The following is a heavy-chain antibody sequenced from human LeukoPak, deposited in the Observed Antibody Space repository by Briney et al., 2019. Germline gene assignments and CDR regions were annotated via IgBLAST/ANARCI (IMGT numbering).Heavy chain of an antibody. CDR2: ISYDGSNK. CDR1: GFTFSSYG. V-gene: IGHV3-30*18. D-gene: IGHD1-26*01. CDR3: AKEGRGSWLAKNYFGY. J-gene: IGHJ4*02. Sequence: PGGSLRLSCAASGFTFSSYGIHWVRQAPGKGLEWVAVISYDGSNKYYADSVKGRFTISRDNSKNTLYLQMNSLRAEDTAVYYCAKEGRGSWLAKNYFGYWGQGTLVTVSS.